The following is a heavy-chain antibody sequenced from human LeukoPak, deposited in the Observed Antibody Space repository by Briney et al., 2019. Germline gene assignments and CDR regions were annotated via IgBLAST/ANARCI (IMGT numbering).Heavy chain of an antibody. J-gene: IGHJ3*02. D-gene: IGHD2-2*01. Sequence: PSETLSLTCTVSGGSISSGDYYWSWIRQSPGKGLEWIGYIYYSGSTYYNPSLKSRVTISVDTSKNQFSLKLSSVTAADTAVYYCVRVNIVVVPAAMTTPFGAFDIWGQGTMVTVSS. CDR2: IYYSGST. CDR3: VRVNIVVVPAAMTTPFGAFDI. CDR1: GGSISSGDYY. V-gene: IGHV4-30-4*08.